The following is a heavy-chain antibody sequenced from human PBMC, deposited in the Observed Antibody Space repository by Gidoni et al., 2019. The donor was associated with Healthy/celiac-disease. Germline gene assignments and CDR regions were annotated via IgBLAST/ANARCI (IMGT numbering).Heavy chain of an antibody. CDR2: ISGSGGST. CDR1: GFTFSSYA. D-gene: IGHD2-15*01. CDR3: ANEGVWYLDAFDI. J-gene: IGHJ3*02. Sequence: CPASGFTFSSYAMSWVRQAPGKGLEWVSAISGSGGSTYYAASVKGRFTISRDNSKNTLYLQMNSLRAEDTAVYYCANEGVWYLDAFDIWGQGTMVTVSS. V-gene: IGHV3-23*01.